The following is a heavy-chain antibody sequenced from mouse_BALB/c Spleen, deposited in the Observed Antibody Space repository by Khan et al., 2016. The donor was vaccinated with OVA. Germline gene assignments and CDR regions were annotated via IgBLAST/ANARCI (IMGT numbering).Heavy chain of an antibody. J-gene: IGHJ3*01. CDR3: ARGYDFFAY. Sequence: VQLKQSGPDLVKPGASVKMSCKASGYSFTNYYVNWVKQSHGKSLECIGRVNHNTGNTNYNQKFKGKAILIVDTSSSTAYMELRGLTSEDSAVYYCARGYDFFAYWGQGTLVTVSA. D-gene: IGHD2-14*01. CDR2: VNHNTGNT. CDR1: GYSFTNYY. V-gene: IGHV1-26*01.